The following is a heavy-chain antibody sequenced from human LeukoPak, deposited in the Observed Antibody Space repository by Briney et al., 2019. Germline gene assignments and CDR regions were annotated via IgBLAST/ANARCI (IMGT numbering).Heavy chain of an antibody. D-gene: IGHD3-3*01. CDR3: AKDKRSYSTSPGITIFAHYYYYMDV. Sequence: LSGGSLRLSCAASGFTFDDYAMHWVRQAPGKGLEWVSGISWNSGSIVYADSVKGRFTISRGNAKNSLYLQMNSLRAEDTALYYCAKDKRSYSTSPGITIFAHYYYYMDVWGKGTTVTVSS. CDR1: GFTFDDYA. J-gene: IGHJ6*03. V-gene: IGHV3-9*01. CDR2: ISWNSGSI.